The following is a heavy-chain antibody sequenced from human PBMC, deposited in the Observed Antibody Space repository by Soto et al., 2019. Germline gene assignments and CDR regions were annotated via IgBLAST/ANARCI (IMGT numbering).Heavy chain of an antibody. V-gene: IGHV3-30-3*01. J-gene: IGHJ4*02. Sequence: QVQLVESGGGVVQPGRSLRLSCAASGFTFSSYAMHWVRQAPGKGLEWVAVISYDGSNKYYADSVKGRFTISRDNSKNTLYLQMNSVRAEDTAVYYCARDPRAVAAYYFDYWGQGTLVTVSS. D-gene: IGHD6-19*01. CDR1: GFTFSSYA. CDR3: ARDPRAVAAYYFDY. CDR2: ISYDGSNK.